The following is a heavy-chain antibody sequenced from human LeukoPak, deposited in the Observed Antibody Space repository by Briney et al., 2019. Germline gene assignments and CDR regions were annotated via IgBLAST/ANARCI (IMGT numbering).Heavy chain of an antibody. CDR2: IIPIFGTA. CDR1: GGTFSSYA. Sequence: ASVKVSCKASGGTFSSYAISWLRQAPGQGLEWMGGIIPIFGTANYAQKFQGRVTITTDESTSTAYMELSSLRSEDTAAYYCARTGYYYDSSGYLYYFDYWGQGTLVTVSS. V-gene: IGHV1-69*05. J-gene: IGHJ4*02. CDR3: ARTGYYYDSSGYLYYFDY. D-gene: IGHD3-22*01.